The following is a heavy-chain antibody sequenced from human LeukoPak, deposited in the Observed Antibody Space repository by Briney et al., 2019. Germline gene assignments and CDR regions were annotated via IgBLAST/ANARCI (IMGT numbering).Heavy chain of an antibody. CDR2: IYYSGST. CDR3: ARVASGYDVFDI. Sequence: SETLSLTCTVSGGSVSSGSYYWSWIRQPPGKGLEWIGYIYYSGSTNYNPSLKSRVTISVDTSKNQFSLKLSSVTAADTAVFYCARVASGYDVFDIWGQGTLVTVSS. CDR1: GGSVSSGSYY. D-gene: IGHD3-3*01. V-gene: IGHV4-61*01. J-gene: IGHJ3*02.